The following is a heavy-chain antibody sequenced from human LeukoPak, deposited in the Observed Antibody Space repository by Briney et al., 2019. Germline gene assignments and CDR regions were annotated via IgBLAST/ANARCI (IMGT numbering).Heavy chain of an antibody. CDR3: ARDQSPLNGGYSEGEVFDC. V-gene: IGHV1-18*01. J-gene: IGHJ4*02. CDR2: SSLNNVNK. CDR1: GYTYTSYG. D-gene: IGHD5-12*01. Sequence: AXXKVSCKASGYTYTSYGINWLRQAPGQGLEWMGRSSLNNVNKNYIEKLQGRVTMTTDPSTSTAHMELRSLRPDDTAVYYCARDQSPLNGGYSEGEVFDCWGQGTLVTVSS.